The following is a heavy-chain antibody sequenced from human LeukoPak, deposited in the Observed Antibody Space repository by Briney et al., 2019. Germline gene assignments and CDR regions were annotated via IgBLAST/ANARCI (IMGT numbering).Heavy chain of an antibody. J-gene: IGHJ6*02. CDR2: IYYSGST. V-gene: IGHV4-59*12. CDR3: ARELGCSGGSCYYYYGMDV. Sequence: PSETLSLTCTVSGGSISSYYWSWIRQPPGKGLEWIGYIYYSGSTNYNPSLKSRVTISVDTSKNQFSLKLSSVTAADTAVYYCARELGCSGGSCYYYYGMDVWGQGTTVTVSS. D-gene: IGHD2-15*01. CDR1: GGSISSYY.